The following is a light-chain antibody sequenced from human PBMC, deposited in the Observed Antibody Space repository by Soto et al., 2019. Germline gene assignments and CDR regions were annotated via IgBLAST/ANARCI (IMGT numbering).Light chain of an antibody. Sequence: QSALTQPPSASETPGQRVTISCSGSSSNIGINTVDWFQQLPGTAPKLLIYNNNQRPSGVPDRFSGSKSGTSASLAISGLQSEDKSDYYCAAWDDSLNGYVFGTGTKVTVL. CDR3: AAWDDSLNGYV. J-gene: IGLJ1*01. CDR2: NNN. V-gene: IGLV1-44*01. CDR1: SSNIGINT.